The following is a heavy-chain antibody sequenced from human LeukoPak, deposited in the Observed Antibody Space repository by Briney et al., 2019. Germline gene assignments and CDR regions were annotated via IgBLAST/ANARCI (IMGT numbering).Heavy chain of an antibody. V-gene: IGHV3-49*03. Sequence: GGSLRLSCTASGFTFGDYAMSWFRQAPGKGLEWVGFIRSKAYGGTTEYAASVKGRFTISRDASKSIAYLQMNSLKTEDTAVYYCTRGSAASYGPYFDYWGQGTLVTVSS. CDR2: IRSKAYGGTT. J-gene: IGHJ4*02. CDR1: GFTFGDYA. CDR3: TRGSAASYGPYFDY. D-gene: IGHD5-18*01.